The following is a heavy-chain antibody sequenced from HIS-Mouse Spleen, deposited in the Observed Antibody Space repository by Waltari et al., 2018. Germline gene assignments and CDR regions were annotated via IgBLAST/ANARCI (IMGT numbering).Heavy chain of an antibody. D-gene: IGHD2-2*01. CDR3: ARERGIYCSSTSCYNWFDP. CDR1: GGSISSYY. Sequence: QVQLQESGPGLVKPSETLSLTCTVSGGSISSYYWSWIRQPAGKGLEWIGRIYTSGSTNYTPSRKSRVTMSVDTSKNQFSLKLSSVTAADTAVYYCARERGIYCSSTSCYNWFDPWGQGTLVTVSS. V-gene: IGHV4-4*07. CDR2: IYTSGST. J-gene: IGHJ5*02.